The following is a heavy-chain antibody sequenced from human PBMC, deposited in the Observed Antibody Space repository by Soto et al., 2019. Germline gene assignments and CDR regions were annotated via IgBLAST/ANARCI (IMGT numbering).Heavy chain of an antibody. Sequence: QVQLVQSGAEVKKPGSSVKVSCKASGGTFSSYAISWVRQAPGQGLEWMGGIIPSFGTASYAQKVQGRVTITSDECTSTAYMELSSLRSEAAAVYYCARGREGGSVVVTSFDTWGQGTLVTVSS. V-gene: IGHV1-69*01. CDR1: GGTFSSYA. D-gene: IGHD2-21*02. J-gene: IGHJ5*02. CDR2: IIPSFGTA. CDR3: ARGREGGSVVVTSFDT.